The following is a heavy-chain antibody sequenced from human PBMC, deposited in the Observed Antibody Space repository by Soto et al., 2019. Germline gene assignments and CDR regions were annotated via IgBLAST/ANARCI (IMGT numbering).Heavy chain of an antibody. V-gene: IGHV1-69*02. Sequence: SVKVSCKASGGTFSSYTISWVRQAPGQGLEWMGRIIPILGIANYAQKFQGRVTITADKSTSTAYMELSSLRSEDTAVYYCARGDYYGSGSYLGAFDIWGQGTMVTVSS. J-gene: IGHJ3*02. CDR2: IIPILGIA. D-gene: IGHD3-10*01. CDR1: GGTFSSYT. CDR3: ARGDYYGSGSYLGAFDI.